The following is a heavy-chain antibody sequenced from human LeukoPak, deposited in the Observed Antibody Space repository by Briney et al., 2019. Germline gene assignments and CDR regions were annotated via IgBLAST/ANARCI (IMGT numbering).Heavy chain of an antibody. J-gene: IGHJ5*02. CDR1: GGSISSYY. V-gene: IGHV4-59*01. CDR3: ARELQGYNWFDP. Sequence: SETLSLTCTVSGGSISSYYWSWIRQPPGKGLEWIGYIYYSGSTNYNPSLKSRVTISVDTSKSQFSLKLSSVTAADTAVYYCARELQGYNWFDPWGQGTLVTVSS. CDR2: IYYSGST.